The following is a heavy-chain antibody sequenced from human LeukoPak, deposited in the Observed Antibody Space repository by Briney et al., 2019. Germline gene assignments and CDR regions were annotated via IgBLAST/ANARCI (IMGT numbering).Heavy chain of an antibody. CDR1: GYSFTSYG. D-gene: IGHD2-15*01. J-gene: IGHJ4*02. CDR2: ISAYNGNT. CDR3: ARDLGSGPIHY. V-gene: IGHV1-18*01. Sequence: ASVKVSCKASGYSFTSYGISWVRQAPGQGLEWMGWISAYNGNTNYAQKVQGRVTMTTDTSTSTAYMDPRSLRSDDTAVYYCARDLGSGPIHYWGQGTLVTVSS.